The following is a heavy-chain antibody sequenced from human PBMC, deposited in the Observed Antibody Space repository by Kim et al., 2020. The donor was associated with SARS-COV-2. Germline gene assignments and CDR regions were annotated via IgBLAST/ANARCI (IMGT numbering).Heavy chain of an antibody. Sequence: GGSLRLSCAASGFTFSSYSMNWVRQAPGKGLEWVSSISSSSYIYYADSVKGRFTISRDNAKNSLYLQMNSLRAEDTAVYYCARVYRNHYNWFDPWGQGTLVTVSS. CDR2: ISSSSYI. CDR3: ARVYRNHYNWFDP. J-gene: IGHJ5*02. V-gene: IGHV3-21*01. CDR1: GFTFSSYS. D-gene: IGHD3-16*02.